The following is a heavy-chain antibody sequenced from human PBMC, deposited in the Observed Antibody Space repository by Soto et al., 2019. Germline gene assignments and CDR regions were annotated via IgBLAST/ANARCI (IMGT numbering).Heavy chain of an antibody. CDR2: LSGSSLTV. Sequence: EVQLLESGGGLVQPGGSLRLTCAASGFTFGSYGMSWVRQAPGKGLEWVSSLSGSSLTVYYADSVKGRFTISRDNSDNSLFLEMTSLRAEDTAFYYCAKDTRIAARPSGYFDHWGQGTLVTVSS. CDR3: AKDTRIAARPSGYFDH. D-gene: IGHD6-6*01. CDR1: GFTFGSYG. J-gene: IGHJ4*02. V-gene: IGHV3-23*01.